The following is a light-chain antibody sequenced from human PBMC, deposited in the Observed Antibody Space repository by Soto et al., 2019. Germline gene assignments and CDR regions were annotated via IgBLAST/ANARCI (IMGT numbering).Light chain of an antibody. J-gene: IGKJ1*01. CDR2: KAS. V-gene: IGKV1-5*03. CDR3: QQYNSYPWT. CDR1: QSISSW. Sequence: DIQMTQSPSTLSASVGDRVTITCRASQSISSWLAWYQQKPGKAPKLLIYKASSLESGVLSRFSGSGSGKEFTLTISSLQPDDFATYYCQQYNSYPWTFGQGTKVEIK.